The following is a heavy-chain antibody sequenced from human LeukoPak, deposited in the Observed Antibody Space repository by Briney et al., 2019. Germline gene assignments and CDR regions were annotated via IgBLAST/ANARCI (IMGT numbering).Heavy chain of an antibody. V-gene: IGHV4-34*01. Sequence: SETLSLTCAVSGGSFSGYYWSWIRQPPGKGLEWIGEIIHTGSTNYNPSLKSRVTISVDTAKNQFSLKLSSVTAADTAVYYCARGRVAARRGYYYMDVWGKGTTVTVSS. J-gene: IGHJ6*03. CDR1: GGSFSGYY. CDR3: ARGRVAARRGYYYMDV. CDR2: IIHTGST. D-gene: IGHD6-6*01.